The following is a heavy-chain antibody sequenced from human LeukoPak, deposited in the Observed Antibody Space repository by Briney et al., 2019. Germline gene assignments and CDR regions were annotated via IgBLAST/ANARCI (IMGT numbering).Heavy chain of an antibody. CDR1: GFTFSSYS. CDR3: AREDGCTNGVCYPDAFDI. V-gene: IGHV3-48*01. J-gene: IGHJ3*02. D-gene: IGHD2-8*01. Sequence: PGGSLRLSCAASGFTFSSYSMNWVRQAPGKGLEWVSYISSSSSTIYYADSVKGRFTISRDNAKNSLYLQMNSLRAEDTAVYYCAREDGCTNGVCYPDAFDIWGQGTMVTVSS. CDR2: ISSSSSTI.